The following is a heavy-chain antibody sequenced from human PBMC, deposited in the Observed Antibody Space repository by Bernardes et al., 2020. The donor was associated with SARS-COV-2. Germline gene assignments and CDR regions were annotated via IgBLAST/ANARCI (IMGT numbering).Heavy chain of an antibody. J-gene: IGHJ4*02. V-gene: IGHV3-48*04. Sequence: GGSLRLSCAASGFIFNTYNMNWVCQAPGKGLEWISYISSITGTTYYTDSVKGRFSISRDNAKNSLYLQMNSLRAEDTAVYYCARDQGSVAGVFFDFWGRGTLVTVSS. CDR3: ARDQGSVAGVFFDF. D-gene: IGHD6-19*01. CDR1: GFIFNTYN. CDR2: ISSITGTT.